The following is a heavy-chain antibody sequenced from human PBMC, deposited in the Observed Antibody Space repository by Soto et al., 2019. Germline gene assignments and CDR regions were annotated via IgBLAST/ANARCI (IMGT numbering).Heavy chain of an antibody. V-gene: IGHV3-23*01. J-gene: IGHJ3*02. CDR3: AKDGDYGDYDDAFDI. Sequence: EVQLLESGGGLVQPGGSLRLSCAASGFTFSSYAMSWVRQAPGKGLEWVSAISGSGGSTYYADSVKGRFTIARDNPKNTLYMQMNSLRAEDTAVYYCAKDGDYGDYDDAFDIWGQGRMVTVSS. D-gene: IGHD4-17*01. CDR2: ISGSGGST. CDR1: GFTFSSYA.